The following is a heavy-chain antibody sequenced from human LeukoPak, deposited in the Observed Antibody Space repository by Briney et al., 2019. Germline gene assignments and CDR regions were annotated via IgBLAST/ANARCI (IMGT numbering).Heavy chain of an antibody. J-gene: IGHJ4*02. CDR1: GYTFTSYG. Sequence: ASANVSCKASGYTFTSYGISWVRQAPGQGLEWVGWISGYNGNTNYAQKFQGRVTMTSDTSTTTAYMELKSLRSDDTAVYYCARDVVTAIHEYWGQGTQVTVSS. D-gene: IGHD2-21*02. CDR2: ISGYNGNT. V-gene: IGHV1-18*01. CDR3: ARDVVTAIHEY.